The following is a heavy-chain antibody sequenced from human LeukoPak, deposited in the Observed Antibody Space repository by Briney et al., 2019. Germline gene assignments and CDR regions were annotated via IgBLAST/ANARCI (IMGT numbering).Heavy chain of an antibody. V-gene: IGHV3-23*01. D-gene: IGHD3-3*02. CDR1: GFTFSSYA. Sequence: PGGSLRLSCAASGFTFSSYAMSWVRQAPGKGLEWVSVISGSGGNRYYADSATGRFTISRDNSKNTLYLQMNSLRAEDTAVYYCAKRNSIALHYFDYWGQGTLVTVSS. CDR3: AKRNSIALHYFDY. CDR2: ISGSGGNR. J-gene: IGHJ4*02.